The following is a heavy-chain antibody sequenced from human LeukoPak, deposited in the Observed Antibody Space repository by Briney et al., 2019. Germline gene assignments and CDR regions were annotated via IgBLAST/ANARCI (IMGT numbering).Heavy chain of an antibody. CDR3: ARGPSVTVTTSCDY. J-gene: IGHJ4*02. Sequence: GGSLRLSCAASGSTFSSYSMNWVRQAPGKGLEWVSSISSSSSYIYYADSVKGRFTVSRDNAKNSLYLQMNSLRAEDTAVYYCARGPSVTVTTSCDYWGQGTLVTVSS. CDR1: GSTFSSYS. V-gene: IGHV3-21*01. CDR2: ISSSSSYI. D-gene: IGHD4-17*01.